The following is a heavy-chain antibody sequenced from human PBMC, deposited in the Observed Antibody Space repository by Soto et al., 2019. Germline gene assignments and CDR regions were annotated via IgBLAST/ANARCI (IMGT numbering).Heavy chain of an antibody. J-gene: IGHJ4*02. V-gene: IGHV3-33*01. CDR3: AGGGPNGSHFDY. CDR2: IWYDGSDK. D-gene: IGHD1-1*01. CDR1: GFTFRNYG. Sequence: VQLVESGGGVVQPGKSVRLSCAASGFTFRNYGMHWVRQAPGKGLEWVAVIWYDGSDKYYVDSVKGRFTIARGNFQNTLYLRMNSLRAEDTAVYYCAGGGPNGSHFDYWGQGTLVTVSA.